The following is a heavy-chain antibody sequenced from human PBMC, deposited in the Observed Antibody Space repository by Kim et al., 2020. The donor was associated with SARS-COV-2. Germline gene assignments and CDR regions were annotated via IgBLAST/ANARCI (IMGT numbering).Heavy chain of an antibody. D-gene: IGHD6-13*01. J-gene: IGHJ6*02. CDR3: ARGFPSSTSWSPMYYYAMDG. Sequence: ASVKVSCKASGYTFTGFHVHWVRQAPGQGPEWMGRIDPNSGGTIYAQKFQGRVTMTRDTSISTVYIHLARLRPDDTVVYYCARGFPSSTSWSPMYYYAMDGWGQGTTVTVSS. V-gene: IGHV1-2*05. CDR1: GYTFTGFH. CDR2: IDPNSGGT.